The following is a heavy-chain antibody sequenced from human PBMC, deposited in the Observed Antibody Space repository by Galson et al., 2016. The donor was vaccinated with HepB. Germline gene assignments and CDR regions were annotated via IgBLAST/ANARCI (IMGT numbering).Heavy chain of an antibody. CDR2: IYHIGST. CDR3: TRDLADGYGLDV. Sequence: SETLSLTCDVSGDSISSSHWWGWVRQPPGRGLEWIGEIYHIGSTNYNPSLKSRLTLSVDKSKNHFPLNLSSVTAADTAVYYCTRDLADGYGLDVWGQGATVIVSS. CDR1: GDSISSSHW. V-gene: IGHV4-4*02. J-gene: IGHJ6*02. D-gene: IGHD5-24*01.